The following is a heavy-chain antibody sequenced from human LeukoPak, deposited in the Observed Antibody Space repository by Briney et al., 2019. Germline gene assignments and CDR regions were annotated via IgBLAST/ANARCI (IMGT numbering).Heavy chain of an antibody. CDR2: IKSDGST. Sequence: GRSLRLSCAASGFTFSNFAMHWVRQAPGKGLVWVSRIKSDGSTNYADSVKGRFTISRDNAKNTVSLQMNSLRAEDTGVYYCARAPSEIGGYYPEYFRHWGQGTLVTVSS. CDR3: ARAPSEIGGYYPEYFRH. D-gene: IGHD3-22*01. CDR1: GFTFSNFA. V-gene: IGHV3-74*01. J-gene: IGHJ1*01.